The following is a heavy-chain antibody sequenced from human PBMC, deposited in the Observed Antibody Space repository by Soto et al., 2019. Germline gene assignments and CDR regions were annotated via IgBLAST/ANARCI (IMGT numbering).Heavy chain of an antibody. D-gene: IGHD6-19*01. CDR1: GFTFSSYS. V-gene: IGHV3-48*01. CDR3: ARDLGGSSGWYENDAFDI. CDR2: ISSSSSTI. Sequence: GGSLRLSCAASGFTFSSYSMNWVRQAPGKGLEWVSYISSSSSTIYYADSVKGRFTISRDNAKNSLYLQMNSLRAEDTAVYYCARDLGGSSGWYENDAFDIWGQGTMVTVSS. J-gene: IGHJ3*02.